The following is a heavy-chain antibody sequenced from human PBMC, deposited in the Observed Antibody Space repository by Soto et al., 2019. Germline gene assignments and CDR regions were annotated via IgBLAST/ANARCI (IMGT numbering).Heavy chain of an antibody. D-gene: IGHD2-15*01. CDR1: GGSFSSYA. J-gene: IGHJ3*02. CDR3: ARDRNVVVGEGATPAHAFDI. Sequence: QVQLVQSGAEVKKPGSSVKVSCKPSGGSFSSYAISWVRQAPGQGLEWIGGINLISDTANYAQKFQGRVTITADESTSTAYMELSSLKSEDTAVYYCARDRNVVVGEGATPAHAFDIWGQGTMVTVSS. V-gene: IGHV1-69*01. CDR2: INLISDTA.